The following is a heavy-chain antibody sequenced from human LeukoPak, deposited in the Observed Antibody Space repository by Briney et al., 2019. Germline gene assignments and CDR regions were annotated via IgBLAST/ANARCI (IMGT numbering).Heavy chain of an antibody. CDR2: ISGSAGST. D-gene: IGHD6-13*01. CDR3: AKKNEAAGGFICLDS. CDR1: GLTFSNYA. V-gene: IGHV3-23*01. Sequence: TGGSLRLSCAASGLTFSNYAMTWVRQAPGKGLEWVSSISGSAGSTWYADSVKGRFTISRDNSKKTLNLQMNGLRADDTAVYYCAKKNEAAGGFICLDSWGQGTLVTVSS. J-gene: IGHJ5*01.